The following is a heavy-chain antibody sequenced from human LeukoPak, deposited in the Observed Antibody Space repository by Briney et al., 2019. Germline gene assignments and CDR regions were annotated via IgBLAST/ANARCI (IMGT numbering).Heavy chain of an antibody. V-gene: IGHV3-30-3*01. J-gene: IGHJ4*02. CDR1: GFTFSSYA. CDR3: ARDRYYGSGSPDY. Sequence: GGSLRLSCAASGFTFSSYAMHWVRQAPGKGLEWVAVISYDGSNKYYADSVKGRFTISRDSSKNTLYLQMNSLRAEDTAVYYCARDRYYGSGSPDYWGQGTLVTVSS. CDR2: ISYDGSNK. D-gene: IGHD3-10*01.